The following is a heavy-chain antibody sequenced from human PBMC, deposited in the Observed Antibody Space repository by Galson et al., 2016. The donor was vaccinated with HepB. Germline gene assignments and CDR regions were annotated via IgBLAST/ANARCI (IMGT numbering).Heavy chain of an antibody. J-gene: IGHJ5*02. D-gene: IGHD6-19*01. CDR3: ARDKEVAGQFDP. CDR1: GFTFSSYW. V-gene: IGHV3-7*01. CDR2: IKEDGSEK. Sequence: SLRLSCAASGFTFSSYWMSWVRQAPGKGLEWVANIKEDGSEKHYVDSVKGRFTISRDNAKNSLYLQMKSLRAEDTAVYYCARDKEVAGQFDPWGQGTLVTASS.